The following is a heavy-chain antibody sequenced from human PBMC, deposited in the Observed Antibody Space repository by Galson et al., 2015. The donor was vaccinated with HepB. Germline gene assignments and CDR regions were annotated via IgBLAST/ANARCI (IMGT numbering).Heavy chain of an antibody. Sequence: SLRLSCAASGFTFSSYWMHWVRQAPGKGLVWVSGINSDGSSTTYADSVKGRFTISRDNAKNTLYLQMNSLRAEDTAVYYCTRDIKLRGVIALFDYWGQGTLVTVSS. CDR3: TRDIKLRGVIALFDY. V-gene: IGHV3-74*01. CDR2: INSDGSST. D-gene: IGHD3-10*01. CDR1: GFTFSSYW. J-gene: IGHJ4*02.